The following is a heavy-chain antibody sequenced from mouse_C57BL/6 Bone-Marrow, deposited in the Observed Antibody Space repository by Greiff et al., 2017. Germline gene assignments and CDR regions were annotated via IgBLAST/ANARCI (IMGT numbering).Heavy chain of an antibody. CDR1: GYTFTSYW. CDR2: IYPGSGST. Sequence: VHLQQPGAELVKPGASVKMSCKASGYTFTSYWITWVKQRPGQGLEWIGDIYPGSGSTNYNEKFKSKATLTVDTSSSTAYMQLSSLTSEDSAVYYCARVTGYYAMDYWGQGTSVTVSS. D-gene: IGHD4-1*01. V-gene: IGHV1-55*01. J-gene: IGHJ4*01. CDR3: ARVTGYYAMDY.